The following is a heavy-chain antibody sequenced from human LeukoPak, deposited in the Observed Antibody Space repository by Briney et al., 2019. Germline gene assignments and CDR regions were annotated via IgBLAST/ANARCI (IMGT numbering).Heavy chain of an antibody. V-gene: IGHV3-21*01. CDR3: ARDRIGSGWYGDY. Sequence: NPGGSLRLSCAASGFTFSSYSMNWVRQAPGKGLEWVSSISSSSSYIYYADSVKGRFTISRDNAKNSLYLQMNSLRAEDTAVYYCARDRIGSGWYGDYWGQGTLVTVSS. CDR1: GFTFSSYS. D-gene: IGHD6-19*01. J-gene: IGHJ4*02. CDR2: ISSSSSYI.